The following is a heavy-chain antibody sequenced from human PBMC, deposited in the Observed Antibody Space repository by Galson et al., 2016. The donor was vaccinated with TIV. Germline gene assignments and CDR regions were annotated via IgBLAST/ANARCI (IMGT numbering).Heavy chain of an antibody. CDR2: VKLDGSET. CDR1: GFTFDNYW. D-gene: IGHD3-22*01. Sequence: SLRLSCAASGFTFDNYWMTWVRQAPGRGLEWVGSVKLDGSETKFGDSVKGRFTISRDNAEKSLYLQMNSLRAEDTAVYYCARSITMMVLVQYWYFDLWGRGTLVTVSS. V-gene: IGHV3-7*05. J-gene: IGHJ2*01. CDR3: ARSITMMVLVQYWYFDL.